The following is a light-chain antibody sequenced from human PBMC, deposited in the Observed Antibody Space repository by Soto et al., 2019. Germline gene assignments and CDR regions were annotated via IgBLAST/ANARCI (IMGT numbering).Light chain of an antibody. Sequence: EIVLTQSPATLSLSPGERANLSCRASRSVRSYLVWYQQKPGQAPRLLIYDASNRAASIPARFSVSGSEIDVALIISNLEQEDVAVYYCQQRYAWPPITFGPGTRLEIK. CDR2: DAS. J-gene: IGKJ5*01. CDR1: RSVRSY. CDR3: QQRYAWPPIT. V-gene: IGKV3-11*01.